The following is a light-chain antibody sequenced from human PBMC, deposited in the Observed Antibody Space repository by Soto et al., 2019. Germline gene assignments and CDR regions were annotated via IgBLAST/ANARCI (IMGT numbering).Light chain of an antibody. V-gene: IGKV3-11*01. Sequence: ENVLKQSPATLSLSPGERATLSCRASQSVSSYLAWYQQKPGQAPRLLIYDASNRATGIPGRFSGSGSGTDFTLTISSLEPEDFAVYYCQQHSNWPPITFGQGTRLEIK. CDR2: DAS. J-gene: IGKJ5*01. CDR1: QSVSSY. CDR3: QQHSNWPPIT.